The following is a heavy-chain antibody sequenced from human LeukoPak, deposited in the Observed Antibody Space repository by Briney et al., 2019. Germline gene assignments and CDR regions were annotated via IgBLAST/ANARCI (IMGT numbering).Heavy chain of an antibody. Sequence: ASVKVSCKASGYTFTSYDINWVRQATGQGLEWMGWMNPNSGNTGYAQKFQGRVTMTRNTSISTAYMELSSLRSEDTAVYYCARTYYDSSGYYLGLGYWGQGTWSPSPQ. J-gene: IGHJ4*02. CDR1: GYTFTSYD. V-gene: IGHV1-8*01. CDR2: MNPNSGNT. D-gene: IGHD3-22*01. CDR3: ARTYYDSSGYYLGLGY.